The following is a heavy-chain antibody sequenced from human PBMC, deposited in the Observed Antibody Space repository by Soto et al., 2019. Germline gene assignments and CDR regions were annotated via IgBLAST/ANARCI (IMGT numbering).Heavy chain of an antibody. Sequence: PSETLSLTCAVYGGSFSGYYWSWIRQPPGKGLEWIGEINHSGSTNYNPSLKSRVTISVDTSKNQFSLKLSSVTAADTAVYYCAMSIAARPDWFDPWGQGTLVTV. V-gene: IGHV4-34*01. CDR1: GGSFSGYY. D-gene: IGHD6-6*01. J-gene: IGHJ5*02. CDR2: INHSGST. CDR3: AMSIAARPDWFDP.